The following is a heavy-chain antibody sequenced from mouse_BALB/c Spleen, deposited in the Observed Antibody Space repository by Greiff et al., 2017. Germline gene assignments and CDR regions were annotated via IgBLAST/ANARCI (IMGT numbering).Heavy chain of an antibody. V-gene: IGHV7-3*02. CDR1: GFTFTDYY. D-gene: IGHD2-4*01. J-gene: IGHJ3*01. Sequence: EVKVVESGGGLVQPGGSLRLSCATSGFTFTDYYMSWVRQPPGKALEWLGFIRNKANGYTTEYSASVKGRFTISRDNSQSILYLQMNTLRAEDSATYYCARDYYDYVGFAYWGQGTLVTVAA. CDR3: ARDYYDYVGFAY. CDR2: IRNKANGYTT.